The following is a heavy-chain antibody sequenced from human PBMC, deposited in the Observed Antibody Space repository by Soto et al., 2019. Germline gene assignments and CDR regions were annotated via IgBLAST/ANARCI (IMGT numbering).Heavy chain of an antibody. CDR1: GGSISSGGYS. CDR3: ARGRGSSPVRGYYYGMDV. CDR2: IYHSGST. D-gene: IGHD3-10*01. J-gene: IGHJ6*02. V-gene: IGHV4-30-2*01. Sequence: SETLSLTCAVSGGSISSGGYSWSWIRQPPGKGLEWIGYIYHSGSTYYNPSLKSRVTISVDRSKNQFSVKLSSVTAADTAVYYCARGRGSSPVRGYYYGMDVWGQGTTVTVSS.